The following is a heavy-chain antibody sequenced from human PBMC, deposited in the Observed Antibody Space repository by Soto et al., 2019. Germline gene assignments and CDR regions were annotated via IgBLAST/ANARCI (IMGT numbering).Heavy chain of an antibody. CDR1: GFTFSSYG. J-gene: IGHJ6*02. CDR3: AKDLYYDSSGPNYGMDV. D-gene: IGHD3-22*01. Sequence: SCAASGFTFSSYGMHWVRQAPGKGLEWVAVISYDGSNKYYADSVKGRFTISRDNSKNTLYLQMNSLRAEDTAVYYCAKDLYYDSSGPNYGMDVWGQGTTVTVSS. CDR2: ISYDGSNK. V-gene: IGHV3-30*18.